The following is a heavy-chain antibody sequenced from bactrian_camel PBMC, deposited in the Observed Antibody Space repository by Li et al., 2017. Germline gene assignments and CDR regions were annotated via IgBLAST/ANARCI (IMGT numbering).Heavy chain of an antibody. D-gene: IGHD7*01. CDR2: SYTGGGCT. V-gene: IGHV3S40*01. CDR1: GYTSSSAC. J-gene: IGHJ4*01. CDR3: AAGLSCMRSWWENNY. Sequence: DVQLVESGGGSVQAGGSLRLSCVASGYTSSSACMGWARQVPGKEREGVALSYTGGGCTVYANSVKGRFTISHDNGKTTVYLQMNSLKPEDTAMYFCAAGLSCMRSWWENNYRGQGTQVTVS.